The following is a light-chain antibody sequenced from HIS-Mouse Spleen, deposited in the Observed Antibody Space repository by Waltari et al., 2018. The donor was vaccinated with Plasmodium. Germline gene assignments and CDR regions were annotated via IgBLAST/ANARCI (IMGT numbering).Light chain of an antibody. V-gene: IGLV2-8*01. CDR3: SSYAGSNDLV. Sequence: QSALTQPPSASGPPGQSVTISCTGTSSDVGGYNYVSWYQQHPGKAPKLMIYEVSKRPTGVPDRFSGSKSGNTASLTVSGLQAEDEADYYGSSYAGSNDLVFGGGTKLTVL. J-gene: IGLJ2*01. CDR2: EVS. CDR1: SSDVGGYNY.